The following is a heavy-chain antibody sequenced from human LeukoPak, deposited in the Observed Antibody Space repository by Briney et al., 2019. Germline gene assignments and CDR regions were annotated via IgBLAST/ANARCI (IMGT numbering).Heavy chain of an antibody. CDR1: GGSFSGYY. CDR2: INHSGST. J-gene: IGHJ6*03. V-gene: IGHV4-34*01. D-gene: IGHD1-14*01. CDR3: ARVRRAIYYYFHLDV. Sequence: SETLSLTCAVYGGSFSGYYWSWIRQPPGKGLEWIGEINHSGSTNYNPSLKGRVTISVDTSKNQFSLKLSSVTAADTAVYYCARVRRAIYYYFHLDVWGKGTTVTVSS.